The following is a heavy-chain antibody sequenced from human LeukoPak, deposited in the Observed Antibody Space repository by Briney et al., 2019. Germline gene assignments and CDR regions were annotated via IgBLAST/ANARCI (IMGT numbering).Heavy chain of an antibody. CDR3: AMIVVAEPFPDAFDI. D-gene: IGHD3-22*01. Sequence: SETLSLTCTVSGGSISSYYWSWIRQPPGKGLEWIGYIYYSGSTNYNPSLKSRVTISVDTSKNQFSLKLSSVTAADTAVYYCAMIVVAEPFPDAFDIWGQGTMVTVSS. V-gene: IGHV4-59*12. J-gene: IGHJ3*02. CDR2: IYYSGST. CDR1: GGSISSYY.